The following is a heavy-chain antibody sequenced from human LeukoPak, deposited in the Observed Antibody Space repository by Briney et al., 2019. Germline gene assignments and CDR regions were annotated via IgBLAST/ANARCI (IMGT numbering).Heavy chain of an antibody. CDR2: IRYDGSNK. D-gene: IGHD3-3*01. V-gene: IGHV3-30*02. Sequence: GGSLRLSCAASGFTFSSYGMHWVRQAPGKGLEWVAFIRYDGSNKYYADSVKGRFTISRDNSKNTLYLQMNSLRAEDTAVYYCAKDVMFPYYDFWSGYKADPSFDYWGQGTLVTVSS. CDR1: GFTFSSYG. J-gene: IGHJ4*02. CDR3: AKDVMFPYYDFWSGYKADPSFDY.